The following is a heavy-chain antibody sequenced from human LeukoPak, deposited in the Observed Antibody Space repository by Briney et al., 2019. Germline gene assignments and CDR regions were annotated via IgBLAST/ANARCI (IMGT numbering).Heavy chain of an antibody. CDR3: ASTLEGVAAGFDY. Sequence: SVKVSCKASGGTFSSYAISWVRQPPGQGLEWMGRIIPILGIANYAQKFQGRVTITADKSTSTAYMELSSLRSEDTALYYCASTLEGVAAGFDYWGQGTLVTVSS. CDR1: GGTFSSYA. V-gene: IGHV1-69*04. D-gene: IGHD6-25*01. CDR2: IIPILGIA. J-gene: IGHJ4*02.